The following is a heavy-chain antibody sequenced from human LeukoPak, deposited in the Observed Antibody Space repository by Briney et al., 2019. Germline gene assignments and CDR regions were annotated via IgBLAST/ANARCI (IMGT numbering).Heavy chain of an antibody. J-gene: IGHJ4*02. D-gene: IGHD3-22*01. CDR2: INPSGGST. CDR1: GYTFTSYY. CDR3: ARGAIYDSSGYYFGLLGFDY. Sequence: ASVKVSCKASGYTFTSYYMHWVRQAPGQGLEWMGIINPSGGSTSYAQKFQGRVTITADESTSTAYMELSSLRSEDTAVYYCARGAIYDSSGYYFGLLGFDYWGQGTLVTVSS. V-gene: IGHV1-46*01.